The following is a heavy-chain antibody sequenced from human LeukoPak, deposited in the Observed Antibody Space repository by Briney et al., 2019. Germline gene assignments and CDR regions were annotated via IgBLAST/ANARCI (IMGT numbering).Heavy chain of an antibody. CDR1: GFTFSSYG. J-gene: IGHJ5*02. CDR3: AKDMELAS. CDR2: IWYDGSKK. Sequence: GGSLRLSCAASGFTFSSYGMHWFRQAPGKGLEWVAVIWYDGSKKYYADSVKGRFTISRDNSKNTLYLQMNNLRGEDTAEYYCAKDMELASWGQGTLVTVSS. V-gene: IGHV3-33*06. D-gene: IGHD1-26*01.